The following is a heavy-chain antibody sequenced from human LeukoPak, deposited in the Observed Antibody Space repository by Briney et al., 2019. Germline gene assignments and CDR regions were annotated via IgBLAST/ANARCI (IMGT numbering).Heavy chain of an antibody. Sequence: GGSLRLSCTASGFTFSSYSMNWVRQAPGKGLEWVSSISSSSSYIYYADSVKGRFTISRDNAKNSLYLQMNSLRAEDTAVYYCARDLGGSYRPDAFDIWGQGTMVTVSS. CDR2: ISSSSSYI. CDR3: ARDLGGSYRPDAFDI. D-gene: IGHD1-26*01. J-gene: IGHJ3*02. V-gene: IGHV3-21*01. CDR1: GFTFSSYS.